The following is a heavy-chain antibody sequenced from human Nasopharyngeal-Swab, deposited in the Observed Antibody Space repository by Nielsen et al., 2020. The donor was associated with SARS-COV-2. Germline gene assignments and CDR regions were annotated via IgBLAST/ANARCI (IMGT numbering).Heavy chain of an antibody. Sequence: WIRQPPGKGLEWVGFIRSKAYGGTTEYAASVKGRFTISRDDSKSIAYLQMNSLTTEDTAVYYCTTWGYRWGQGTLVTVSS. V-gene: IGHV3-49*02. CDR3: TTWGYR. CDR2: IRSKAYGGTT. D-gene: IGHD2-15*01. J-gene: IGHJ4*02.